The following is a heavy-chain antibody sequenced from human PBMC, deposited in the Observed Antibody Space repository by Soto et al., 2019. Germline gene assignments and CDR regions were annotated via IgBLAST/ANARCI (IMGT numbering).Heavy chain of an antibody. CDR1: GGSISSGDYY. D-gene: IGHD4-17*01. V-gene: IGHV4-30-4*01. J-gene: IGHJ6*02. CDR2: IYYSGST. CDR3: ASYRDYSLRGYYDHRMVL. Sequence: SETVSLTCTVSGGSISSGDYYWSWIRQPPGKGLEWIGYIYYSGSTYYNPSLKSRVTISVDTSKNQFSLKLSSVTAADTAVYYCASYRDYSLRGYYDHRMVLWGPGTPVTVS.